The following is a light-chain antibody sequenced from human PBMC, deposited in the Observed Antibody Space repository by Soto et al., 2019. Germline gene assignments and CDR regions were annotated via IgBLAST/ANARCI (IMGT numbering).Light chain of an antibody. Sequence: EIVLTQSRGTLSLSPGERATLSFRASQSVSSNSLAWYHQKPGQPPRLLMYGASSRATGIPARFSGSGSGTDFTLTISSLDPEDFAVYYCQQRNNWRDTFGQGTRLEIK. CDR3: QQRNNWRDT. CDR1: QSVSSNS. J-gene: IGKJ5*01. V-gene: IGKV3D-20*02. CDR2: GAS.